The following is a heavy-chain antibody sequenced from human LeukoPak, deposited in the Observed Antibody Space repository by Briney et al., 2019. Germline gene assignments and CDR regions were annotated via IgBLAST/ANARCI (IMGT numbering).Heavy chain of an antibody. CDR3: EKDFCKYSSSLGIFDY. CDR2: ISGDGITS. Sequence: PVGALRHSCAPSGFTFSSYAMTWVRQAPGRGVEGVSGISGDGITSDYADSVRGRFTIARANAKNTLYLKMNSLRAKATAVYSCEKDFCKYSSSLGIFDYGGQGTLVTVS. V-gene: IGHV3-23*01. J-gene: IGHJ4*02. CDR1: GFTFSSYA. D-gene: IGHD6-13*01.